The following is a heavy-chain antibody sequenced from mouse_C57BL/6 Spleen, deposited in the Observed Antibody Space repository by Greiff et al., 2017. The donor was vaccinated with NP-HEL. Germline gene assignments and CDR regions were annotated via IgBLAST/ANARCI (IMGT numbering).Heavy chain of an antibody. V-gene: IGHV2-5*01. J-gene: IGHJ3*01. CDR1: GFSLTSYG. Sequence: VQLQQSGPGLVQPSQSLSITCTVSGFSLTSYGVHWVRQSPGKGLEWLGVIWRGGSTDYNAAFMSRLSITKDNSKSQVFFKMNSLQADDTAIYYCAKNNDGYYGWFAYWGQGTLVTVSA. CDR2: IWRGGST. CDR3: AKNNDGYYGWFAY. D-gene: IGHD2-3*01.